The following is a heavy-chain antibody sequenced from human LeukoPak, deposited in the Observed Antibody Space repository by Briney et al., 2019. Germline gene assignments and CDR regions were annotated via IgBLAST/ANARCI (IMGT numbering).Heavy chain of an antibody. J-gene: IGHJ6*02. D-gene: IGHD3-22*01. CDR1: GFTFSSYA. Sequence: PGGSLRLSCAAPGFTFSSYAISWVRQAPGKGLEWVSAISGSGGSTYYADSVKGRFTISRDNSKNTLYLQMNSLRAEDTAVYYCASHLYYDSSGYYYIPRPYYYYGMDVWGQGTTVTVSS. CDR3: ASHLYYDSSGYYYIPRPYYYYGMDV. CDR2: ISGSGGST. V-gene: IGHV3-23*01.